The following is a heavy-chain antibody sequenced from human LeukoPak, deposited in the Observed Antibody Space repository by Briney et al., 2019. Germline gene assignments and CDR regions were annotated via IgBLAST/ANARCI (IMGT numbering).Heavy chain of an antibody. J-gene: IGHJ4*02. CDR1: GFTFYDYG. Sequence: GGSLRLSCAASGFTFYDYGMSWVRHPPGKGLEWVSGINRNCGSTDYADSVNGRFTISRDNAKNSHFLQMNSLRVEDTALYYCARGFRNGPFDCWGQGTLVTVSS. D-gene: IGHD2-8*01. CDR3: ARGFRNGPFDC. CDR2: INRNCGST. V-gene: IGHV3-20*04.